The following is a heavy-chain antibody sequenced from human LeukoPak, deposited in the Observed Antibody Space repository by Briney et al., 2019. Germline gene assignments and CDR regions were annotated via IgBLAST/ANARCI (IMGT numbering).Heavy chain of an antibody. Sequence: SETLSLTCTVSGGSISSYYWSWIRQPPGRGLEWIGYIYYSGSTNYNPSLKSRVTISVDTSKNQFSLRLSSVTAADTALYYCAKDITEGATHYWYFDLWGRGTLVTVSS. J-gene: IGHJ2*01. V-gene: IGHV4-59*12. D-gene: IGHD1-26*01. CDR1: GGSISSYY. CDR2: IYYSGST. CDR3: AKDITEGATHYWYFDL.